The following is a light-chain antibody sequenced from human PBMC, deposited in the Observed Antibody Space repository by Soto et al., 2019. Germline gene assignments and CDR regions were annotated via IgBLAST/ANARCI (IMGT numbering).Light chain of an antibody. V-gene: IGKV3-20*01. J-gene: IGKJ1*01. CDR3: QQYGSYKWT. Sequence: IVLTPSRGPLSLSKGESATLSCRASQSVSSSYLAWYQQKPGQAPRLLIYGASSRATGIPDRFSGSGSGTDFTLTISRLEPEDFAVYYCQQYGSYKWTFGQGTKVDI. CDR2: GAS. CDR1: QSVSSSY.